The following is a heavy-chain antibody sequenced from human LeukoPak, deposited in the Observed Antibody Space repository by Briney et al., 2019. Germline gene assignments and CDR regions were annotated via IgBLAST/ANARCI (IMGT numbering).Heavy chain of an antibody. CDR2: IRSKAYRGTT. Sequence: GGSLRLSCTGSGFTFGDHAMSWVRQAPGKGLEWVGFIRSKAYRGTTEYAASVKGRFTISRDDSASIAYLQMNSLRTEDTDVYYCARGPIQLWIHNAMDVWGQGTTVTVSS. V-gene: IGHV3-49*04. CDR1: GFTFGDHA. D-gene: IGHD5-18*01. J-gene: IGHJ6*02. CDR3: ARGPIQLWIHNAMDV.